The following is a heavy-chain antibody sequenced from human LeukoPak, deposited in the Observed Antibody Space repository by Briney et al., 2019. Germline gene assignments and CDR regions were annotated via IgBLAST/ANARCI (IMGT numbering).Heavy chain of an antibody. CDR3: AKEAARITIFGVAPPSSGMDV. V-gene: IGHV3-9*01. CDR2: ISWNSGSI. Sequence: PGGSLRLSCAASGFTFDDYAMHWVRQAPGKGLEWVSGISWNSGSIGYADSVKGRFTISRDNAKNSLYLQMNSLRAEDTALYYCAKEAARITIFGVAPPSSGMDVWGQGTTVTVSS. CDR1: GFTFDDYA. J-gene: IGHJ6*02. D-gene: IGHD3-3*01.